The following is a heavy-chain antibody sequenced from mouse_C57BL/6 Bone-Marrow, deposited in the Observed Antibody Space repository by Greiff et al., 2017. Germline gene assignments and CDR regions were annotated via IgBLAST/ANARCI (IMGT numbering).Heavy chain of an antibody. J-gene: IGHJ3*01. CDR3: ARGGSSTWFAY. CDR1: GYTFTSYW. Sequence: QVQLLQPGAELVRPGSSVKLSCKASGYTFTSYWMDWVKQTPGQGLEWIGNIHPSDSETHYNQKFKDKATLTVDKSSSTAYMQLSSLTSEDSAVYYCARGGSSTWFAYWGQGTLVTVSA. V-gene: IGHV1-61*01. CDR2: IHPSDSET.